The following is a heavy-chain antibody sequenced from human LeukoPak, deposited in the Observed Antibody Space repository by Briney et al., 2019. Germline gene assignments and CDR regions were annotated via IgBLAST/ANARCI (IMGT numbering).Heavy chain of an antibody. Sequence: ASVKVSCKASGYTFTSYGISWVRRAPGQGLEWMGWISAYNGNTNYAQKLQGRVTMTTDTSTSTAYMELRSLRSDDTAVYYCARVVTIFGVVPVGPFDPWGQGTLVTVSS. D-gene: IGHD3-3*01. CDR3: ARVVTIFGVVPVGPFDP. J-gene: IGHJ5*02. V-gene: IGHV1-18*01. CDR1: GYTFTSYG. CDR2: ISAYNGNT.